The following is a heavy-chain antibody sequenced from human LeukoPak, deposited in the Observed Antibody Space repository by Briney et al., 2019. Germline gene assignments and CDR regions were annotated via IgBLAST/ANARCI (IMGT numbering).Heavy chain of an antibody. CDR2: IYYSGST. CDR3: ARDRLAVAGIGP. V-gene: IGHV4-59*01. Sequence: PETLSLTCTVSGGSISSYYWSWIRQPPGKGLEWIGYIYYSGSTNYNPSLKSRVTISVDTSKNQFSLKLSSVTAADTAVYYCARDRLAVAGIGPWGQGTLVTVSS. CDR1: GGSISSYY. D-gene: IGHD6-19*01. J-gene: IGHJ5*02.